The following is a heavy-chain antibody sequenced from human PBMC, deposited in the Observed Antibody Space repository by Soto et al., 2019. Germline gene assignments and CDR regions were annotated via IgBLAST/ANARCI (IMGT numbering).Heavy chain of an antibody. Sequence: GGSLRLSCAASGFTFSSYGMHWVRQAPGKGLEWVADISYDGSNKYYADSVKGRFTISRDNSKNTLYLQMNSLRAEDTAVYYCAKDARDTAMVTIYYYGMDVWGQGTTVTVSS. CDR3: AKDARDTAMVTIYYYGMDV. V-gene: IGHV3-30*18. D-gene: IGHD5-18*01. CDR1: GFTFSSYG. CDR2: ISYDGSNK. J-gene: IGHJ6*02.